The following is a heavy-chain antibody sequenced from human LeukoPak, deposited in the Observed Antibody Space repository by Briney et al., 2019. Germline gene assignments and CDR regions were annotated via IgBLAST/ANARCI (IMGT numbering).Heavy chain of an antibody. J-gene: IGHJ3*02. CDR1: GFTFDDYA. CDR2: ISWNSGSI. CDR3: AKDLIAVALRGAFDI. D-gene: IGHD6-19*01. V-gene: IGHV3-9*01. Sequence: PGGSLRVSCAASGFTFDDYAMHWVRQAPGKGVEWVSGISWNSGSIGYTDSVKGRFTISRDNAKNSLYLQMNSLRAEDTALYYCAKDLIAVALRGAFDIWGQGTMVTVSS.